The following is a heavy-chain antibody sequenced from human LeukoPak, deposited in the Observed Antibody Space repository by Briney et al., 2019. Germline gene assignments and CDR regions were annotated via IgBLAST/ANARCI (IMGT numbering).Heavy chain of an antibody. J-gene: IGHJ6*03. D-gene: IGHD5-24*01. CDR2: ISGPGTSI. CDR1: AFTFSDYY. V-gene: IGHV3-11*04. CDR3: ARIAGSRWLRLVQDTYYHYNMDV. Sequence: GGSLRLSCAASAFTFSDYYMTWIRQAPGKGLECVSYISGPGTSIYYADSVKGRFTVSRDNANNSLYVQMHSLRPEDTAVYYCARIAGSRWLRLVQDTYYHYNMDVWGTGTTVTVS.